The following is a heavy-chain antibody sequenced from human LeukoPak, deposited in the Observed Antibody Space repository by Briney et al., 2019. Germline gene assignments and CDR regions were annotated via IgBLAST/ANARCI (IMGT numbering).Heavy chain of an antibody. D-gene: IGHD5-18*01. CDR1: GGSIYSYY. Sequence: SSETLSLTCTVSGGSIYSYYWRWIRQPPGKGLEWIGNIYHSGNSNFIPSYNPSLKSRVTISVDTSKSQFSLRLTSVTAADTAVYYCARGRWPSYGYQRPDAFDIWGQGTMVTVSS. CDR3: ARGRWPSYGYQRPDAFDI. V-gene: IGHV4-59*08. CDR2: IYHSGNS. J-gene: IGHJ3*02.